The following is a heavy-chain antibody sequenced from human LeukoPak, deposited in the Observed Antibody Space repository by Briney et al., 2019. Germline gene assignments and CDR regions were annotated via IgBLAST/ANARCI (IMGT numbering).Heavy chain of an antibody. CDR1: GFTFSDHY. D-gene: IGHD3-16*01. CDR2: ISGSGNSI. V-gene: IGHV3-11*01. J-gene: IGHJ4*02. Sequence: GGSLRLSCAASGFTFSDHYMSWIRQVPGKGLEWVAYISGSGNSIDYADSVKGRFTISRDNAKNSVYLQMNSLRAEDTAVFYCGRGHRGIDYWGQGTLVTVSS. CDR3: GRGHRGIDY.